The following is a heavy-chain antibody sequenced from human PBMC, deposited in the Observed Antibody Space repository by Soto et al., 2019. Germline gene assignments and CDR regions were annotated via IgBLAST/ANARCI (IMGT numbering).Heavy chain of an antibody. CDR3: ARLDYDYMDV. V-gene: IGHV4-34*01. CDR1: GGSFSGYY. D-gene: IGHD3-16*01. J-gene: IGHJ6*03. CDR2: INHSGST. Sequence: SETLSLTCAVYGGSFSGYYWSWIRQPPGKGLEWIGEINHSGSTNYNPSLKSRVTISVDTSKNQFSLKLSSVTAADTAVYYCARLDYDYMDVWGKGTTVTVSS.